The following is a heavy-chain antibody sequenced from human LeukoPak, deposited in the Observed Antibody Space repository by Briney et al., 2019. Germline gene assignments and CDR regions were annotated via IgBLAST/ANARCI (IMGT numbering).Heavy chain of an antibody. D-gene: IGHD2-2*01. J-gene: IGHJ3*02. CDR3: ARDVPPDAFDI. V-gene: IGHV4-31*03. CDR1: GGSISSGGYY. CDR2: IYYSGST. Sequence: SETLSLTCTVSGGSISSGGYYWSWIRQHPGKGLEWIGYIYYSGSTYYNPSLKSRVTISVDTSKNQFSLKLSSVIAADTAVYYCARDVPPDAFDIWGQGTMVTVSS.